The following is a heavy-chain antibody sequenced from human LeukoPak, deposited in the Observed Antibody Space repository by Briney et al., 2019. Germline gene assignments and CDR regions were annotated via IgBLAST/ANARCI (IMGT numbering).Heavy chain of an antibody. D-gene: IGHD6-6*01. J-gene: IGHJ4*02. Sequence: SETLSLTCAVYGGSFSGYYWSWIRQPPGKGPEWIGEINHSGSTNYNPSLKSRVTISVDTSKNQFSLKLSSVTAADTAVYYCARASIAARFGYWGQGTLVTVSS. CDR3: ARASIAARFGY. V-gene: IGHV4-34*01. CDR2: INHSGST. CDR1: GGSFSGYY.